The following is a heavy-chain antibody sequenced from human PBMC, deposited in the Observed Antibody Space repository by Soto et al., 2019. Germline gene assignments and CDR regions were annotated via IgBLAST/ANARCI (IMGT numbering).Heavy chain of an antibody. CDR2: ISGRGGST. D-gene: IGHD4-17*01. J-gene: IGHJ4*02. CDR3: AKAPTFLPHDGDYYIDY. CDR1: GFTFSSDA. V-gene: IGHV3-23*01. Sequence: EVQLLESGGGLVQPGGSLRLSCAASGFTFSSDAMSWVRQAPGKGLEWVSAISGRGGSTYDEDSVKGRFTISRDNSKNTLYLQMNSLRAEDTAVYYCAKAPTFLPHDGDYYIDYWGQGALVTVSS.